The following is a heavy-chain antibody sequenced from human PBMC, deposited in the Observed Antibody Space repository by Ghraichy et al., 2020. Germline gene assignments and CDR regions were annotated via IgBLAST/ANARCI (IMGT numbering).Heavy chain of an antibody. Sequence: SETLSLTCTVSGGSISSYYWSWIRQPPGKGLEWIGYIYYSGSTNYNPSLKSRVTISVDTSKNQFSLKLSSVTAADTAVYYCARLTVDTAMVTGGTLDYWGQGTLVTVSS. D-gene: IGHD5-18*01. J-gene: IGHJ4*02. CDR2: IYYSGST. CDR1: GGSISSYY. V-gene: IGHV4-59*08. CDR3: ARLTVDTAMVTGGTLDY.